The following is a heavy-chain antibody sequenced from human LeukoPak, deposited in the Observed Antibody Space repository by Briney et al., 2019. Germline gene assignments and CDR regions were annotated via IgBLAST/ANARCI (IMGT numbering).Heavy chain of an antibody. D-gene: IGHD6-19*01. J-gene: IGHJ4*02. V-gene: IGHV4-4*02. CDR2: IYHSGST. CDR1: GGSISSSNW. CDR3: AREWSVAGTGYYFDY. Sequence: SETLSLTCAVSGGSISSSNWWSWVRQPPGKGLEWIGEIYHSGSTNCNPSLKSRVTISVDTSKNQFSLKLSSVTAADTAVYYCAREWSVAGTGYYFDYWGQGTLVTVSS.